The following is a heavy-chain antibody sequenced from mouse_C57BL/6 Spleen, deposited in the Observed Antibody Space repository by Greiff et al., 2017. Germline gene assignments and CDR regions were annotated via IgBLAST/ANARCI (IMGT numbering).Heavy chain of an antibody. CDR2: INPNNGGT. CDR1: GYTFTDYN. V-gene: IGHV1-22*01. D-gene: IGHD1-1*01. CDR3: ARHHYYGSSLYY. J-gene: IGHJ2*01. Sequence: VQLQQSGPELVKPGASVKMSCKASGYTFTDYNMHWVKQSHGKSLEWIGYINPNNGGTSYNQKFKGKATLTVNKSSSTAYMELRSLTSEDSAVYYCARHHYYGSSLYYWGQGTTLTVSS.